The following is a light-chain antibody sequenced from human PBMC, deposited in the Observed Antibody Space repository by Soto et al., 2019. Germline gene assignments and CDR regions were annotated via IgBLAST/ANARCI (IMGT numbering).Light chain of an antibody. J-gene: IGLJ1*01. CDR1: SSDVGGYNY. Sequence: QSVLTQPASVSGSPGQSITISCTGTSSDVGGYNYVSWYQQHPGKAPKLMIYEVSNRPSGGSNRFSGSKSGNTASLTISGRQAEDEADYDCSSYTSSSTAFGTGTKVIV. CDR3: SSYTSSSTA. V-gene: IGLV2-14*01. CDR2: EVS.